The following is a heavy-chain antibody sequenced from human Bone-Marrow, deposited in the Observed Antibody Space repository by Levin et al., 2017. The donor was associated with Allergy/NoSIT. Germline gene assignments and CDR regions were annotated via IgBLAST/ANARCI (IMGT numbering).Heavy chain of an antibody. V-gene: IGHV3-30*18. D-gene: IGHD4-23*01. CDR2: ISYDGSNK. J-gene: IGHJ6*02. CDR1: GFTFSSYG. Sequence: GESLKISCAASGFTFSSYGMHWVRQAPGKGLEWVAVISYDGSNKYYADSVKGRFTISRDNSKNTLYLQMNSLRAEDTAVYYCAKDPSVGGMDVWGQGTTVTVSS. CDR3: AKDPSVGGMDV.